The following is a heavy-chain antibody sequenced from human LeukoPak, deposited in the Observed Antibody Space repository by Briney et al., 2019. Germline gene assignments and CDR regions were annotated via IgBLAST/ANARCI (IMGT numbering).Heavy chain of an antibody. D-gene: IGHD1-26*01. Sequence: GGSLRLSCAASGFTLSDYYMNWIRQAPGKGLEWVSHISSSGSTIYYADSVKGRFTISRDNAKNSLYLQMNSLRPEDTAVYYCARENSGSYYQFDCWGQGTLVTVSS. CDR3: ARENSGSYYQFDC. CDR1: GFTLSDYY. CDR2: ISSSGSTI. V-gene: IGHV3-11*04. J-gene: IGHJ4*02.